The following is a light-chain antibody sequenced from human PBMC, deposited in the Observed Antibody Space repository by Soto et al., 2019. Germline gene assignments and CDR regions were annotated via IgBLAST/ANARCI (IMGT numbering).Light chain of an antibody. CDR2: EVS. Sequence: QSALTQPASVSRSPGQSFTISCTGTSSDLGSYNLVSWYQQHPGKAPKLMIYEVSKRPSGVSNRFAGSKSGNTASLTISGLQAEDEADYYCCSHAGSSTWVFGGGTKLTVL. CDR1: SSDLGSYNL. V-gene: IGLV2-23*02. J-gene: IGLJ3*02. CDR3: CSHAGSSTWV.